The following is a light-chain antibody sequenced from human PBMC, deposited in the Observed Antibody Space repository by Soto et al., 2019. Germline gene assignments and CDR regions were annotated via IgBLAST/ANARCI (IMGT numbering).Light chain of an antibody. CDR1: SGYVGTYSF. CDR2: EGH. CDR3: CLYVGATTYV. V-gene: IGLV2-23*01. J-gene: IGLJ1*01. Sequence: QSVLAQPASVSGSPGQSITISCTGASGYVGTYSFVSWYQQHPGKAPKVVIYEGHKRPSGVPDRFSGSTSVNTASLTISGLQTDDEADYYCCLYVGATTYVFGTGTKLTVL.